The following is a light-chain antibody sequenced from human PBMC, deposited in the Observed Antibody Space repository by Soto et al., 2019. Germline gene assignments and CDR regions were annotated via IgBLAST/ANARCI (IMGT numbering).Light chain of an antibody. J-gene: IGLJ3*02. CDR3: AAWDDSLSGPV. CDR2: SNN. Sequence: QPVLTQPPSESGTPGQRVTISCSGGDSNIGSNLVSWYQQLPGTAPKLLIYSNNQRPSGVPDRFSGSKSGTSASLAIRGLRSEDEADYYCAAWDDSLSGPVFGGGTKLTVL. CDR1: DSNIGSNL. V-gene: IGLV1-47*02.